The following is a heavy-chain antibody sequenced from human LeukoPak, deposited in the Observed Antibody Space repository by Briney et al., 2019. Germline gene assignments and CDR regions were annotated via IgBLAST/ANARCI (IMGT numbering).Heavy chain of an antibody. J-gene: IGHJ6*03. V-gene: IGHV3-30*02. D-gene: IGHD6-13*01. CDR1: GFTFSSYD. CDR2: LQYDGGNE. Sequence: GGSLRLSCAASGFTFSSYDMHWVRQAPGKGLEWVSFLQYDGGNEYYADSGKGRCTVSRDNSKNTLYLQMNSLRAEDKAVYYCAREEQQLVFYYYYYYMDVWGKGTTVTISS. CDR3: AREEQQLVFYYYYYYMDV.